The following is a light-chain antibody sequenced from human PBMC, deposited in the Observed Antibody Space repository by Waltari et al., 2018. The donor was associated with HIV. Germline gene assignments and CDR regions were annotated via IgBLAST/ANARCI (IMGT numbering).Light chain of an antibody. CDR1: NLGEKY. Sequence: SYDLTQPPSVSVSPGQTASITCSGHNLGEKYASWYQQRTGQSPVLVIYQNGKRPSGIPERFSGSNSGNTATLTISGTQAMDEADYYCQAWDSSTVIFGGGTKLTVL. CDR2: QNG. CDR3: QAWDSSTVI. J-gene: IGLJ2*01. V-gene: IGLV3-1*01.